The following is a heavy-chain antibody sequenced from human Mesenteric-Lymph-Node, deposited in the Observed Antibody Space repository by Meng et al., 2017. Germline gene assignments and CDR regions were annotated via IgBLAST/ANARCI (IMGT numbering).Heavy chain of an antibody. CDR3: AREWHSSGYYYFIFLDY. J-gene: IGHJ4*02. V-gene: IGHV4-59*12. CDR2: IYESGST. D-gene: IGHD3-22*01. Sequence: IRQPPGKGLEWIAYIYESGSTNYNPSLKSRVTISVDTSKNQFSLKLSSVTAADTAVYYCAREWHSSGYYYFIFLDYWGQGTLVTVSS.